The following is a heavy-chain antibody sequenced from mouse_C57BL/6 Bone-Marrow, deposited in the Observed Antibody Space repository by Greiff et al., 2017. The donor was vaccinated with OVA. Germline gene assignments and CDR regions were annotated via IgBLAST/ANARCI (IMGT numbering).Heavy chain of an antibody. CDR1: GFTFTDDY. D-gene: IGHD2-12*01. V-gene: IGHV14-4*01. CDR3: TTECYPYFDY. Sequence: VHVKQPGAELVRPGASVKLSCTASGFTFTDDYMHWVKQRPEQGLEWIGWIDPENGDTEYASQFQGKATITADTSSNTAYLQLSSLTSEDTAVYYCTTECYPYFDYWGQGTTLTVSS. CDR2: IDPENGDT. J-gene: IGHJ2*01.